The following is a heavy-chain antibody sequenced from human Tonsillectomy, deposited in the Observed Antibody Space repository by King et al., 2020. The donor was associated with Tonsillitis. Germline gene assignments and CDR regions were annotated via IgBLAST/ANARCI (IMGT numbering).Heavy chain of an antibody. V-gene: IGHV3-30*01. CDR3: ARDNSQFQLKNYYYYYYMDV. J-gene: IGHJ6*03. CDR1: GFTFSSYA. D-gene: IGHD2-2*01. CDR2: ISYDGSNK. Sequence: VQLVESGGGVVQPGRSLRLSCAASGFTFSSYAMHWVRQAPGKGLEWVAVISYDGSNKYYADSVKGRFTISRDNSKNTMYLQMNSLRAAVTAVYYCARDNSQFQLKNYYYYYYMDVWGKGTTVTVSS.